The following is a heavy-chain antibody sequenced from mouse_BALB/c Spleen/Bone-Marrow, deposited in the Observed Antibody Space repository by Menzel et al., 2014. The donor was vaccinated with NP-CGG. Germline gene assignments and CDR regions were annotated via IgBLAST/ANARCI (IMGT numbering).Heavy chain of an antibody. CDR3: ARVYYGNLDY. Sequence: QVQLKESGAELVRPGSSVKISCKASGYAFSNFWMNWVKQRPGQGLEWIGQIHPGDGDTNNNGKFKGKATLTIDKSSSTAYMQLSGLSSEDSAVYFCARVYYGNLDYWGQGTTSQSLQ. J-gene: IGHJ2*01. V-gene: IGHV1-80*01. CDR2: IHPGDGDT. D-gene: IGHD2-1*01. CDR1: GYAFSNFW.